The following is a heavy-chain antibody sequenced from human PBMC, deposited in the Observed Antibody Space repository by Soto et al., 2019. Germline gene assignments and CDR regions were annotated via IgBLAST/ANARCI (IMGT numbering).Heavy chain of an antibody. CDR3: ARGLLY. Sequence: QVQLQESGPGLVKPSQTLSLTCTVSGGSISSGGFFWSWIRPPPGKGLEWIGNIFYSGTTNYNPSLKSRFTISVDTSKNQFSLKRTSVTAADTAVYFCARGLLYWGQGTLVTVSS. CDR2: IFYSGTT. CDR1: GGSISSGGFF. D-gene: IGHD5-18*01. V-gene: IGHV4-31*03. J-gene: IGHJ4*02.